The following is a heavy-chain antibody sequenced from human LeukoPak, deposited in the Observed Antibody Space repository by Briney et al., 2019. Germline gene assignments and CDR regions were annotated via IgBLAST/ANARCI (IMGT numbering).Heavy chain of an antibody. J-gene: IGHJ4*02. D-gene: IGHD5-18*01. CDR1: GFTFSSYS. V-gene: IGHV3-21*01. CDR3: ARDLYSYGYASGDY. CDR2: ISSSSSYI. Sequence: GGSLRLSCAASGFTFSSYSMNWVRQAPGKGLEWVSPISSSSSYIYYADSVKGRFTISRDNAKNSLYLQMNSLRAEDTAVYYCARDLYSYGYASGDYWGQGTLVTVSS.